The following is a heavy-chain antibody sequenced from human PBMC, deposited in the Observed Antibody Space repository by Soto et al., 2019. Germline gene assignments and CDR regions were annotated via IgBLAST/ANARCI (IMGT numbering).Heavy chain of an antibody. Sequence: QVQLQESGPGLVRPSETLSLTCTVSSDSISSYYWIWIRQSPGKGLEWIGYTDYSGNTNYNPSLKSRVTISGDTSKNQFSLRLSSVPSADTAVYYWAWAVGDPLYYLDYWGQGTLVTVSS. CDR2: TDYSGNT. CDR3: AWAVGDPLYYLDY. V-gene: IGHV4-59*08. D-gene: IGHD6-19*01. CDR1: SDSISSYY. J-gene: IGHJ4*02.